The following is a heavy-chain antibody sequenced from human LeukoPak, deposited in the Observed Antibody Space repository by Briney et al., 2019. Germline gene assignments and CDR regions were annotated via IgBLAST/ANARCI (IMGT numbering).Heavy chain of an antibody. V-gene: IGHV4-61*01. D-gene: IGHD6-19*01. Sequence: SETLSLTCTVSGGSISSGNYYWSWIRQPPGKGLEWIGYIYYSGSTNYNPSLKSRVTISVDTSKNQFSLKLSSVTAADTAVYYCARVKKEYSSGWYDAFDIWGQGTMVTVSS. CDR1: GGSISSGNYY. CDR3: ARVKKEYSSGWYDAFDI. CDR2: IYYSGST. J-gene: IGHJ3*02.